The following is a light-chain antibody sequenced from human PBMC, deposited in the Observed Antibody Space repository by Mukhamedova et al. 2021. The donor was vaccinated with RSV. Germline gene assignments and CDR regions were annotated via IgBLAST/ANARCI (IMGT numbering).Light chain of an antibody. CDR2: GTS. Sequence: WYQRRVHGKAPKVLISGTSTLQAGVPSRFSGGGSGTDFTLTISNLQPEDFAPYFCHQSYRTPQTFGQGTKLEIK. J-gene: IGKJ2*01. V-gene: IGKV1-39*01. CDR3: HQSYRTPQT.